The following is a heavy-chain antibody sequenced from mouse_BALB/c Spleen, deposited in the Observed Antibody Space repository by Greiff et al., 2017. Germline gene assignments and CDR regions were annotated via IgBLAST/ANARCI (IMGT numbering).Heavy chain of an antibody. CDR3: ARSPSLGSYYYAMDY. J-gene: IGHJ4*01. CDR2: ISSGSSTI. CDR1: GFTFSSFG. V-gene: IGHV5-17*02. D-gene: IGHD1-1*01. Sequence: EVQLVESGGGLVQPGGSRKLSCAASGFTFSSFGMHWVRQAPEKGLEWVAYISSGSSTIYYADTVKGRFTISRDNPKNTLFLQMTSLRSEDTAMYYCARSPSLGSYYYAMDYWGQGTSVTVSS.